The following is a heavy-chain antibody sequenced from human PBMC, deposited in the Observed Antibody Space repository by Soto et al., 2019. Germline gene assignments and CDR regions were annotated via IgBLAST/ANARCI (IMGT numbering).Heavy chain of an antibody. CDR1: GFTFSSYA. Sequence: PVGSLRLSGAASGFTFSSYAMHWVRQAPGKGLEWVAVISYDGGNKYYADSVKGRFTISRDNSKNTLYLQMNSLRAEDTAVYYCARGATIAFTGDYWGQGTLVTVSS. CDR3: ARGATIAFTGDY. CDR2: ISYDGGNK. J-gene: IGHJ4*02. D-gene: IGHD5-12*01. V-gene: IGHV3-30-3*01.